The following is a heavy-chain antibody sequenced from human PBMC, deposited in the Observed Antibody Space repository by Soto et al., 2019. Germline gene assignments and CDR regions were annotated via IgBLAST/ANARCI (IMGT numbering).Heavy chain of an antibody. CDR3: AREGEYCSGGSCTYFAY. Sequence: QVQLVESGGGVVQPGRSLRLSCAASGFTFTNYAMYWVRQAPGKGLVWMGYVSYDGAHKFYADSVKGRFTISRDNSKNTLFLQMNSLRAEDTAFYYCAREGEYCSGGSCTYFAYWGQGTLVTVSS. CDR2: VSYDGAHK. J-gene: IGHJ4*02. CDR1: GFTFTNYA. V-gene: IGHV3-30-3*01. D-gene: IGHD2-15*01.